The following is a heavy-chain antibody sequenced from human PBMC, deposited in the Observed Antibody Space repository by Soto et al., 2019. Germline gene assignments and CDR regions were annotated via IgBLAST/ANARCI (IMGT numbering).Heavy chain of an antibody. CDR3: AKANDYGDTNSD. CDR2: ISYSGST. CDR1: GGSISSGTYY. J-gene: IGHJ4*02. Sequence: QVQLQESGPGLVKPSQTLSLTCAVSGGSISSGTYYWSWIRHHPGKGLEWIGYISYSGSTYYNPSLKGRVTISVDTSKNQFSLKLSSVTAADTAVYYCAKANDYGDTNSDWGQGTLVTVSS. D-gene: IGHD4-17*01. V-gene: IGHV4-31*11.